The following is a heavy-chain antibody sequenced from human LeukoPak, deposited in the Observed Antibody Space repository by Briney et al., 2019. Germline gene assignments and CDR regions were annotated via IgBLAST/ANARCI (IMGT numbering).Heavy chain of an antibody. Sequence: GGSLRLSCAASGFTFDDYAMHWVRQAPGKGLEWVSGISWNSGSIGYADSVKGRFTISRDNAKNSLYLQMNSLRAEDTAVYYCARDSPSYDYVWGSYRPFDYWGQGTLVTVSS. V-gene: IGHV3-9*01. CDR1: GFTFDDYA. CDR2: ISWNSGSI. CDR3: ARDSPSYDYVWGSYRPFDY. J-gene: IGHJ4*02. D-gene: IGHD3-16*02.